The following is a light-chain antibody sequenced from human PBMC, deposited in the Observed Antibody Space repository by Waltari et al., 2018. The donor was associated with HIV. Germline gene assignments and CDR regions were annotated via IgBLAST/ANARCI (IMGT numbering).Light chain of an antibody. J-gene: IGLJ2*01. Sequence: QSVLAQPRSASGTPGQRVNISCSGSTSNVRNNYVYWYQQVTGVAPKLLIYRNNQRPSGVPDRFSGSGSGTDFTLTISNMQAADVAVYYCQQYYGNPLTFGGGTK. CDR3: QQYYGNPLT. CDR1: TSNVRNNY. V-gene: IGLV1-47*01. CDR2: RNN.